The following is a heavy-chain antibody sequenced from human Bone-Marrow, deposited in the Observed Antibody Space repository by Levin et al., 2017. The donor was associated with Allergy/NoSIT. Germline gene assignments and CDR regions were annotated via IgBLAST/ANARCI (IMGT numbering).Heavy chain of an antibody. J-gene: IGHJ6*02. CDR1: GGSISSYY. D-gene: IGHD3-10*01. CDR2: IYTSGST. CDR3: ARAPYGYGSGSYYKYYYYYGMDV. Sequence: PSETLSLTCTVSGGSISSYYWSWIRQPAGKGLEWIGRIYTSGSTNYNPSLKSRVTMSVDTSKNQFSLKLSSVTAADTAVYYCARAPYGYGSGSYYKYYYYYGMDVWGQGTTVTVSS. V-gene: IGHV4-4*07.